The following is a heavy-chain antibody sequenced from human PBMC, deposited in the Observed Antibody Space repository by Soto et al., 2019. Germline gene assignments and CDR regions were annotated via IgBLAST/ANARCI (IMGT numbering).Heavy chain of an antibody. Sequence: QVQLQESGPGLVKPSETLSLTCTVSGGSISSYYWSWIRQPPGKGLEWIGYISYSGSTNYNPSLKSRVTISVDTSKNQFSLKLSSVTAADTAVYYCARADGYGDTYYYYYYGMDVWGQGTTVTVSS. CDR2: ISYSGST. D-gene: IGHD4-17*01. J-gene: IGHJ6*02. CDR3: ARADGYGDTYYYYYYGMDV. V-gene: IGHV4-59*01. CDR1: GGSISSYY.